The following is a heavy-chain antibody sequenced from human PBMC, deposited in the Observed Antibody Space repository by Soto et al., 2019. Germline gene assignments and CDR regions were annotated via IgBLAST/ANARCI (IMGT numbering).Heavy chain of an antibody. D-gene: IGHD3-3*01. CDR3: AREDLDRDAFDI. CDR2: ISYDGSNK. Sequence: QVQLVESGGGVVQPGRSLRLSCAASGFTFSSYAMHWVRQAPGKGLEWVAVISYDGSNKYYADSVKGRFTISRDNSKNTLCLQMNSLRAEDTAVYYCAREDLDRDAFDIWGQGTMVTVSS. J-gene: IGHJ3*02. V-gene: IGHV3-30-3*01. CDR1: GFTFSSYA.